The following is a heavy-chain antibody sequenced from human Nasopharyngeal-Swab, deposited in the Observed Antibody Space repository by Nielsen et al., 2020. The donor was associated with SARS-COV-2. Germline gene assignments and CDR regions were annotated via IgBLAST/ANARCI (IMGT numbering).Heavy chain of an antibody. V-gene: IGHV3-23*03. D-gene: IGHD6-6*01. CDR1: GFTFSSYA. J-gene: IGHJ4*02. Sequence: GGSLRLSCAASGFTFSSYAMSWVRQAPGKGLEWVSVIYSGGSSTYYADSVKGRFTISRDNSKNTLYLQMNSLRAEDTAVYYCAKGLYPGMAARFGVVAPFPFDYWGQGTLVTVSS. CDR2: IYSGGSST. CDR3: AKGLYPGMAARFGVVAPFPFDY.